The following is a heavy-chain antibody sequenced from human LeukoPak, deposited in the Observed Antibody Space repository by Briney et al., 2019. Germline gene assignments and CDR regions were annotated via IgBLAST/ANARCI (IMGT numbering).Heavy chain of an antibody. CDR2: INPNSGGT. V-gene: IGHV1-2*02. Sequence: ASVKVSCKASGYTFTGNYMHWVRQAPGQGLEWMGWINPNSGGTNYAQKFQGRVTMTRDTSISTAYMELNRLRSEDTAVYYCARDEAAQLWLFDYWGQGTLVTVSS. D-gene: IGHD5-18*01. CDR3: ARDEAAQLWLFDY. CDR1: GYTFTGNY. J-gene: IGHJ4*02.